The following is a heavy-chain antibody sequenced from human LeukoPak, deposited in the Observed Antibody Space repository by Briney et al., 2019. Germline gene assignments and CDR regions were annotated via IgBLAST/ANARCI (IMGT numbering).Heavy chain of an antibody. CDR2: MSSRGSTI. D-gene: IGHD1/OR15-1a*01. V-gene: IGHV3-48*03. Sequence: GGSLRLSCAASGFTFSIYEMSWVRQAPGKGLEWLSYMSSRGSTISYADSVKGRFTISRDNAKNSLFLQMNSLRAEDTAVYYCARDFLNTFDIWGQGTMVTVSS. CDR1: GFTFSIYE. CDR3: ARDFLNTFDI. J-gene: IGHJ3*02.